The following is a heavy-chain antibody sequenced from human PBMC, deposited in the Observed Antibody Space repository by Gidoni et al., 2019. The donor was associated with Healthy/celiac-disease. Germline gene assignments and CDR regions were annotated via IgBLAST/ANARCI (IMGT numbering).Heavy chain of an antibody. CDR2: IYYSGST. Sequence: GPGLVKTSETLSLTCTVPGGSISSYYWSWIRQPPGKELEWIGYIYYSGSTNYNPSLKSRVTISVETSNNQFSLKLSSVTAADTSVYYCARLGLRTLVTPDRWYFDLWGRGTLVTVSS. D-gene: IGHD2-15*01. CDR3: ARLGLRTLVTPDRWYFDL. CDR1: GGSISSYY. J-gene: IGHJ2*01. V-gene: IGHV4-59*08.